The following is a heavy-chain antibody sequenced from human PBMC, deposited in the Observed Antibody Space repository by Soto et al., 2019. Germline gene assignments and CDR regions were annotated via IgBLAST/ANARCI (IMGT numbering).Heavy chain of an antibody. CDR1: GYTFTDYY. D-gene: IGHD6-19*01. CDR2: INPRGGGT. CDR3: ARDLGTGWFYFDL. V-gene: IGHV1-2*02. Sequence: QVRLVRYGAEGKKTGASVKVSCKASGYTFTDYYIYWVRQAPGQAFEWIGWINPRGGGTKYAPNFQGRVAVTTDTSLSTAYMSLRSLRSDDTAQYYCARDLGTGWFYFDLWGQGTLVTVSA. J-gene: IGHJ4*02.